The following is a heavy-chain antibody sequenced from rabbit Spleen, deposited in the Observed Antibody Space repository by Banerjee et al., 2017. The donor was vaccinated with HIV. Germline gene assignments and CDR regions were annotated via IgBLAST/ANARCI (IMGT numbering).Heavy chain of an antibody. J-gene: IGHJ3*01. Sequence: QEQLEESGRGLVRPEGSLTLTCKASGFDFSDRDVMCWVRQAPGKGLEWIGCINTATGKDVYANWVNGRFTISRTASTTVTLQMTSLTAADTATYFCARDLAAAIGWIFYLWGQGTLVTVS. V-gene: IGHV1S45*01. CDR2: INTATGKD. CDR3: ARDLAAAIGWIFYL. CDR1: GFDFSDRDV. D-gene: IGHD4-1*01.